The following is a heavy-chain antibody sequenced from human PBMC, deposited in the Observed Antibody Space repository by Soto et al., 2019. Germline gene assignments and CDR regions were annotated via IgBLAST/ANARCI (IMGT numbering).Heavy chain of an antibody. V-gene: IGHV4-31*03. J-gene: IGHJ6*02. CDR3: ARDTLRRDLYGMDV. CDR2: IYYSGST. D-gene: IGHD2-21*01. Sequence: QVQLQESGPGLVKPSQTLSLTCTVSGGSISSGGYYWSWILQHPGKGLEWIGYIYYSGSTYYNPSRKSRVTISVDTSKNHFSLKLSSVTAADTAVYYCARDTLRRDLYGMDVWGQGTTVTVSS. CDR1: GGSISSGGYY.